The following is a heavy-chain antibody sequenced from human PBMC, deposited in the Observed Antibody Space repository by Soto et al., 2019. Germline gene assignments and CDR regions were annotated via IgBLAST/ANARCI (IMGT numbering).Heavy chain of an antibody. CDR3: ASTDSPGGPELYYFDY. V-gene: IGHV1-69*13. CDR2: IIPIFGTA. D-gene: IGHD2-15*01. J-gene: IGHJ4*02. Sequence: SVKVSCKASGGTFSSYAISWVRQAPGQGLEWMGGIIPIFGTANYAQKFQGRVTITADESTSTAYMELSSLRSEDTAVYYCASTDSPGGPELYYFDYWGQGALVTVSS. CDR1: GGTFSSYA.